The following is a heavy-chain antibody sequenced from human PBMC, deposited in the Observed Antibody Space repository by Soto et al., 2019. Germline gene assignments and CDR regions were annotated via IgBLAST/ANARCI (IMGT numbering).Heavy chain of an antibody. V-gene: IGHV1-18*01. Sequence: GSVKVYCKASGYAFTSYGISWVRQAPGQGLEWMGWISAYNGNTNYAQKLQGRVTMTTDTSTSTAYMELRSLRSDDTAVYYCATDTSNYFDYWGQGTLVTSPQ. CDR2: ISAYNGNT. CDR3: ATDTSNYFDY. CDR1: GYAFTSYG. D-gene: IGHD2-2*01. J-gene: IGHJ4*02.